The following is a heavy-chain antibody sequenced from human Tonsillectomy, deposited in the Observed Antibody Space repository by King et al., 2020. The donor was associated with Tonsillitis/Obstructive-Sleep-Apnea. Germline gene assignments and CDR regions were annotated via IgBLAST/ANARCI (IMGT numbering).Heavy chain of an antibody. J-gene: IGHJ6*02. CDR3: ASERDPFKPEGGYASYYYYGMDV. CDR1: GFTFSSYS. CDR2: LSSSSNYI. D-gene: IGHD3-22*01. V-gene: IGHV3-21*01. Sequence: VQLVESGGGLVKPGGSLRLSCAASGFTFSSYSMHWVRQAPGKGLEWVSSLSSSSNYIYYSDSVKGRFTISRENAKNSLYLQMNSLRAEDTAVYYCASERDPFKPEGGYASYYYYGMDVWGQGTTVTVSS.